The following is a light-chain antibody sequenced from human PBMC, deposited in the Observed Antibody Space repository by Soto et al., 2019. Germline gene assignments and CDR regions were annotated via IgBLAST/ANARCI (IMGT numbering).Light chain of an antibody. CDR1: QSVSNNY. CDR2: DAS. CDR3: QQRSNWPPN. Sequence: IVLPHSPGTLSLSPLSRSALSFRSSQSVSNNYLAWYQQKPGQAPRLLIYDASNRATGIPARFSGSGSGTDFTLTISSLEPEDFAVYYCQQRSNWPPNFGQGTRLEIK. J-gene: IGKJ5*01. V-gene: IGKV3-11*01.